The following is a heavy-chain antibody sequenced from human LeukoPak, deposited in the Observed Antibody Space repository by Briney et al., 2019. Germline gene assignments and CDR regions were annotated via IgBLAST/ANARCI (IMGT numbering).Heavy chain of an antibody. D-gene: IGHD3-10*01. CDR3: AKEGWFGPEANYGMDV. V-gene: IGHV3-23*01. J-gene: IGHJ6*02. Sequence: PGGSLRLSCAASGFTFSSYAMSWVRQAPGKGLEWVSAISGSGGSTYYADSVKGRFTISRDNSKNTLYLQMNGLRAEDTAVYYCAKEGWFGPEANYGMDVWGQGTTVTVSS. CDR2: ISGSGGST. CDR1: GFTFSSYA.